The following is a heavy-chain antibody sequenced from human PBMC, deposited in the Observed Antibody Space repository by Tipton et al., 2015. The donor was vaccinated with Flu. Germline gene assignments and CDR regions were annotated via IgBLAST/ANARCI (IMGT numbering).Heavy chain of an antibody. CDR1: GFPFSGYW. V-gene: IGHV3-7*01. CDR3: SISLNS. CDR2: INQGGSQR. J-gene: IGHJ5*02. Sequence: SLRLSCVASGFPFSGYWMHWVRQAPGKGLEWVANINQGGSQRYYVDSVKGRFTISRDNAKRSLYLRLDSLRAEDTGVYYCSISLNSWGQGTLVTVSS.